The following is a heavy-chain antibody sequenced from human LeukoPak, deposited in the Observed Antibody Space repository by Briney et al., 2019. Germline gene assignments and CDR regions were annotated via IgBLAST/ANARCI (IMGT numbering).Heavy chain of an antibody. CDR2: ISSSSSYI. V-gene: IGHV3-21*01. D-gene: IGHD6-13*01. CDR1: GFTFSSYS. CDR3: ARGGVAAAGY. Sequence: GGSLRLSCAASGFTFSSYSMNWVRQAPGEGLEWVSSISSSSSYIYYADSVKGRFTISRDNAKNSLYLQMNSLRAEDTAVYYCARGGVAAAGYWGQGTLVTVSS. J-gene: IGHJ4*02.